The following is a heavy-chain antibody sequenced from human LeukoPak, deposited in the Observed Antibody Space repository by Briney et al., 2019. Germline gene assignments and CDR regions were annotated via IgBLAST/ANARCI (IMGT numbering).Heavy chain of an antibody. J-gene: IGHJ4*02. CDR2: IYPDDSDT. CDR3: ASLPRGSSGWNYFDY. Sequence: GESLKISCKASGNSFTNYWIGWVRQMPGKGLEWMAIIYPDDSDTRYSPSFQGQVTISVDKSISTAYLQWSSLKASDTAMYYCASLPRGSSGWNYFDYWGQGTLVTVSS. CDR1: GNSFTNYW. D-gene: IGHD6-19*01. V-gene: IGHV5-51*01.